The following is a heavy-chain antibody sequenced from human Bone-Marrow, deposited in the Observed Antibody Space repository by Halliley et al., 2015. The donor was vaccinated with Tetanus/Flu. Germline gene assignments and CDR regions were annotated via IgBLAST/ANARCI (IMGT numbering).Heavy chain of an antibody. CDR2: IYYPGST. J-gene: IGHJ6*02. V-gene: IGHV4-59*01. D-gene: IGHD3-10*01. Sequence: TLSLTCTVSGAPIIGYYWAWVRQAPGKGLEWIGHIYYPGSTDYNPSLKSRVTVSVDMSKKQVSLGLNSVTAADTALYYCARSPTGIRREMDVWGQGTTVTVSS. CDR1: GAPIIGYY. CDR3: ARSPTGIRREMDV.